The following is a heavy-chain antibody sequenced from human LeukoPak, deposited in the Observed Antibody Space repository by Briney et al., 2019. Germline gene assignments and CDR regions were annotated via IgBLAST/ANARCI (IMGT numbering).Heavy chain of an antibody. CDR2: ISSSSSYI. CDR3: ASPPGYSSGWYVY. CDR1: GFTFSSYS. Sequence: GGSLRLSCAASGFTFSSYSMNWVRQAPGKGLEWVSSISSSSSYIYYADSVKGRFTISRDNAKNSLYLQMNSLRAEDTAVYYCASPPGYSSGWYVYWGQGTLVTVSS. V-gene: IGHV3-21*01. D-gene: IGHD6-19*01. J-gene: IGHJ4*02.